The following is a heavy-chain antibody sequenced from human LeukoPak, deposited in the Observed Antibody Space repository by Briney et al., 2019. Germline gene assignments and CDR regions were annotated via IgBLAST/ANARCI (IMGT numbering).Heavy chain of an antibody. Sequence: GGSLRLSCEASGFTFASHAMYWVRQAPGKGLERVAGIFGSGGSPHYADSVKGRFTISRDNPRNTVYLQINSLRDEDTAVYYCGKTTVGYSSGQKPAWPVDYWGQGTLVTVSS. D-gene: IGHD5-18*01. J-gene: IGHJ4*02. CDR1: GFTFASHA. CDR3: GKTTVGYSSGQKPAWPVDY. CDR2: IFGSGGSP. V-gene: IGHV3-23*01.